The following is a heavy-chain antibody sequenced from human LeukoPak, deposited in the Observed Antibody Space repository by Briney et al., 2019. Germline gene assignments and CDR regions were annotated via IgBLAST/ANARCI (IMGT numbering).Heavy chain of an antibody. CDR3: ARAPLGYYWFDP. CDR1: GYTFTGYY. V-gene: IGHV1-2*06. J-gene: IGHJ5*02. Sequence: ASVKVSCKASGYTFTGYYMHWVRQAPGQGLEWMGRINPNSGGTNYAQKFQGRVTMTKDTSISTGYMELSRLRSDDTAVYYCARAPLGYYWFDPWGQGTLVTVSS. CDR2: INPNSGGT. D-gene: IGHD1-1*01.